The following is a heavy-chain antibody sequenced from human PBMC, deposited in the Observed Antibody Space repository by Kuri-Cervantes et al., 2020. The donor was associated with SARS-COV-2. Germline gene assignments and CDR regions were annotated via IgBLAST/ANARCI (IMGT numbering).Heavy chain of an antibody. V-gene: IGHV1-69*05. J-gene: IGHJ4*02. CDR3: ARGPTPMDFWSGYYEGVFGY. D-gene: IGHD3-3*01. Sequence: SVKVSCKASGGTFSSYAISWVRQAPGQGLEWMGGIIPIFGTANYAQKFQGRVTITTDESTSTAYMELSSLRSEDTAVYYCARGPTPMDFWSGYYEGVFGYWGQGTLVTVSS. CDR2: IIPIFGTA. CDR1: GGTFSSYA.